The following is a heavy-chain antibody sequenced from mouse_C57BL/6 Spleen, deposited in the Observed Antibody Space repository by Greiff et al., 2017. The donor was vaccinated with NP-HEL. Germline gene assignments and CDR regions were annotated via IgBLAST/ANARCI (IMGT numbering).Heavy chain of an antibody. V-gene: IGHV1-61*01. D-gene: IGHD1-1*01. CDR3: ARGYYYGSGASWFAY. J-gene: IGHJ3*01. CDR2: IYPSDSVT. Sequence: QVQLQQPGAELVRPGSSVKLSCKASGYTFTSYWMDWVKQRPGQGLEWIGNIYPSDSVTHYNQKFKDKATLTVDKSSSTAYMQLSSLTSEDSAVYYCARGYYYGSGASWFAYWGQGTLVTVSA. CDR1: GYTFTSYW.